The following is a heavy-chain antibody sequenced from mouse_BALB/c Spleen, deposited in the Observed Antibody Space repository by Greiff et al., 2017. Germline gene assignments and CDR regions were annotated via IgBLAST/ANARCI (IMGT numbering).Heavy chain of an antibody. D-gene: IGHD2-1*01. CDR3: ARYYGNYDWYFDV. CDR2: ISYSGST. CDR1: GYSITSDYA. J-gene: IGHJ1*01. V-gene: IGHV3-2*02. Sequence: DVQLVESGPGLVKPSQSLSLTCTVTGYSITSDYAWNWIRQFPGNKLEWMGYISYSGSTSYNPSLKSRISITRDTSKNQFFLQLNSVTTEDTATYYCARYYGNYDWYFDVWGAGTTVTVSS.